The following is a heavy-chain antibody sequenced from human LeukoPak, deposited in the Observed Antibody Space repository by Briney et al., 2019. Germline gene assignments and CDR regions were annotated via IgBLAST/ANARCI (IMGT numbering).Heavy chain of an antibody. D-gene: IGHD3-10*01. J-gene: IGHJ6*03. CDR1: GFTFSSYG. CDR3: AKRSYYGSGSSTPHYYYYYMDV. CDR2: IRYDGSNK. V-gene: IGHV3-30*02. Sequence: PGRSLRLSCAASGFTFSSYGMHWVRQAPGKGLEWVAVIRYDGSNKYYADSVKGRFTISRDNSKNTLYLQMNSLRAEDTAVYYCAKRSYYGSGSSTPHYYYYYMDVWGKGTTVTISS.